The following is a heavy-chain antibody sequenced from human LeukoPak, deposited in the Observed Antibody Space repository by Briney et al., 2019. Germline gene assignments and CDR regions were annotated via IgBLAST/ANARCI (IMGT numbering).Heavy chain of an antibody. CDR3: AKDRSNAFDY. CDR2: ISGSGGST. CDR1: GFTFDIYA. V-gene: IGHV3-23*01. Sequence: PGGSLRLSCAASGFTFDIYAMSWVRQAPGKGLEWVSSISGSGGSTYYADSVKGRFTMSRDNSKNTLYLQMNSLRAEDTAVYYRAKDRSNAFDYWGQGIVVTVFS. J-gene: IGHJ4*02. D-gene: IGHD2-8*01.